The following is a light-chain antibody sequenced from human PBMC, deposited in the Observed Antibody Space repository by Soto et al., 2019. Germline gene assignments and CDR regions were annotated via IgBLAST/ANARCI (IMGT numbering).Light chain of an antibody. V-gene: IGKV1-39*01. CDR1: QRISSY. Sequence: DIQMTQSPSSLSTSVGDRVTITCRASQRISSYLNWYQQKPGRAPSLLIYAASNLQSGVPSRFSGSGSETDFTLTINSLQPEDFATYYCQQSYSTPLTFGGGTKVEIK. CDR2: AAS. CDR3: QQSYSTPLT. J-gene: IGKJ4*01.